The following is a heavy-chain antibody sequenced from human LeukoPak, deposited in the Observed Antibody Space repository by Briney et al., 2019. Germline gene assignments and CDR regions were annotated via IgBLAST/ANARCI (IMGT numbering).Heavy chain of an antibody. J-gene: IGHJ3*02. CDR2: IKQDGSEK. CDR3: TRQEMAILSHDDFHI. CDR1: GFTFRDYW. D-gene: IGHD5-24*01. Sequence: PGGSLRLSCAASGFTFRDYWMSWVRQAPGKGLEWVANIKQDGSEKYYVDSVKGRFTISRDNAKNSLYLQMNSLRAGDTAVYYCTRQEMAILSHDDFHIWGQGTMVIVAS. V-gene: IGHV3-7*01.